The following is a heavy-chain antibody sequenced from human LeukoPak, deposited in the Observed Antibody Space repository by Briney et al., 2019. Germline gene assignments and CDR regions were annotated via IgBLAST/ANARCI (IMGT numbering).Heavy chain of an antibody. Sequence: ASVKVYCKVSGYTLTELSMHWVRQAPGKGLEWMGGFDPEDGETIYAQKFQGRVTMTEDTSTDTAYMELSSLRSEDTAVYYCATELYYYDSSGPPAFDYWGQGTLVTVSS. J-gene: IGHJ4*02. D-gene: IGHD3-22*01. V-gene: IGHV1-24*01. CDR1: GYTLTELS. CDR3: ATELYYYDSSGPPAFDY. CDR2: FDPEDGET.